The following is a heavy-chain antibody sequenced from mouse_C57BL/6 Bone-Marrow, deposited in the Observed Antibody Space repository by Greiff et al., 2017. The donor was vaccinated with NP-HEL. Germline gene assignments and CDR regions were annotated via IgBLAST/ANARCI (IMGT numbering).Heavy chain of an antibody. D-gene: IGHD1-1*01. J-gene: IGHJ3*01. Sequence: QVQLQQSGAELMKPGASVKLSCKATGYTFTGYWIEWVKQRPGHGLEWIGEILPGSGSTNYNEKFKGKATFTADTSSNTAYMQLSSLTTEDSAIYYCARRPFITTGVEEAWFAYWGQGTLVTVSA. V-gene: IGHV1-9*01. CDR1: GYTFTGYW. CDR2: ILPGSGST. CDR3: ARRPFITTGVEEAWFAY.